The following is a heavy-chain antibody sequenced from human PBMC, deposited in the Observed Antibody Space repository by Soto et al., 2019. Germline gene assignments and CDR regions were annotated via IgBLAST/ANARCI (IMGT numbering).Heavy chain of an antibody. CDR3: ASRVVPEFSRHLLGV. D-gene: IGHD2-2*01. CDR1: GFTFSSYA. Sequence: AGGSLRLSCAASGFTFSSYAMTWVRQAPGKGLEWVSAISESGSNTYYADSVKGRFTISRDNSKNTVYLQMKSLRAEDTAVYYCASRVVPEFSRHLLGVWGQGTTVTVSS. CDR2: ISESGSNT. V-gene: IGHV3-23*01. J-gene: IGHJ6*02.